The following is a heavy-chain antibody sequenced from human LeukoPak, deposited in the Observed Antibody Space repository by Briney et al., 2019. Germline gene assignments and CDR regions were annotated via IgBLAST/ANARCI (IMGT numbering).Heavy chain of an antibody. Sequence: QPGGSLRLSCAASGFTFSSYAMHWDRQAPGKGLEWVAVISYDGSNKYYADSVKGRFTISRDNSKNTLYLQMNSLRAEDTAVYYCARDIDGYNSYWGQGTLVTVSS. CDR2: ISYDGSNK. V-gene: IGHV3-30*01. J-gene: IGHJ4*02. CDR3: ARDIDGYNSY. CDR1: GFTFSSYA. D-gene: IGHD5-24*01.